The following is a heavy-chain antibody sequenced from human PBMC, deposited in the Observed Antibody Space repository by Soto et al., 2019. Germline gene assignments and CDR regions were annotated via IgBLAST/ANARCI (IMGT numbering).Heavy chain of an antibody. Sequence: QVQLQESGPGLVKPSQTLSLTCSVSSGSISSSDYYWSLIRQPPGKGLEWIGYINYSGRTYYKPSLKSRVSISIHTSKTQFSLRLSSVAAADTAVYFCARFSTLGKDSGVDVWAQGTTVTVSS. CDR1: SGSISSSDYY. J-gene: IGHJ6*02. CDR2: INYSGRT. V-gene: IGHV4-30-4*01. D-gene: IGHD3-3*02. CDR3: ARFSTLGKDSGVDV.